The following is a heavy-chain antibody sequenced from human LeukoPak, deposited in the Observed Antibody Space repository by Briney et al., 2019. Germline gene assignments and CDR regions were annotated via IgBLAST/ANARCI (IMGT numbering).Heavy chain of an antibody. CDR2: INHSGST. D-gene: IGHD2-2*01. V-gene: IGHV4-34*01. CDR3: ARGENGDIVVVPAAKKPARRNSRKFDP. J-gene: IGHJ5*02. CDR1: GGSFSGYY. Sequence: PSETLSLTCAVYGGSFSGYYWSWIRQPPGKGLEWIGEINHSGSTNYNPSLKSRVTISVDTSKNQFSLKLSSVTAADTAVYYCARGENGDIVVVPAAKKPARRNSRKFDPWGQGTLVTVSS.